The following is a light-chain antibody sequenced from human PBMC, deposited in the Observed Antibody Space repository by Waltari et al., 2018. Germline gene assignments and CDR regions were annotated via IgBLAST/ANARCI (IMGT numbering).Light chain of an antibody. J-gene: IGLJ2*01. Sequence: QSVLTQPPSVSAAPGQKVTISCSGSSSNIGNNYVSWYQQRPGTAPKLLIYDKDKRPSTIPDRFPASKSGTSATLGITGLQTGDEADYYCGTWDSSLSVVVFGGGTNLTVL. CDR1: SSNIGNNY. CDR3: GTWDSSLSVVV. CDR2: DKD. V-gene: IGLV1-51*01.